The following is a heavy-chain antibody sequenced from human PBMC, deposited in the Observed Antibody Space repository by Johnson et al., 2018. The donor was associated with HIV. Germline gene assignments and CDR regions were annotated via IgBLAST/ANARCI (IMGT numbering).Heavy chain of an antibody. V-gene: IGHV3-33*06. CDR3: AKDAAAAALRAFDN. D-gene: IGHD6-13*01. Sequence: VLLVESGGGVVQPGRSLRLSCAASGFTFSGYAMHWVRQAPGKGLEWVAVIYYDGTNKHYADSVKGRFTISRDNSKNTLFLQMNSLRAEDTAVYYCAKDAAAAALRAFDNWGQGTMVTVSS. J-gene: IGHJ3*02. CDR2: IYYDGTNK. CDR1: GFTFSGYA.